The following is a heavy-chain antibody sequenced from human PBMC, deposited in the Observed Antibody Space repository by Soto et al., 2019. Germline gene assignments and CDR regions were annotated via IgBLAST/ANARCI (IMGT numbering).Heavy chain of an antibody. CDR1: GYTFTNYD. J-gene: IGHJ5*02. CDR3: ARGIKYCDYSRWIDP. CDR2: MNPNRGNT. Sequence: QVQLVQSGAEVKKPGASVKVSCKASGYTFTNYDINWVRQATGQGLEYLGWMNPNRGNTGYVQKFQSRVTTTSNTSISTAYMELSSLRAEDTAVYYCARGIKYCDYSRWIDPWCQGTLVTVSS. V-gene: IGHV1-8*01. D-gene: IGHD4-17*01.